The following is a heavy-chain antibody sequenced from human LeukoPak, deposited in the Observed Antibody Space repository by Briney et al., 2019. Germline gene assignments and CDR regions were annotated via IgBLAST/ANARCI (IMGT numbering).Heavy chain of an antibody. D-gene: IGHD2-2*01. Sequence: SETLSLTCTVSGGSISSGGYYWSWIRQHPGKGLEWIGYIHYSGSTNYNPSLRSRVTISVDTSKNQFSLRLSSVTAADTAVYYCARIYCSTTTCYFDYWGQGTLVTVSS. J-gene: IGHJ4*02. CDR1: GGSISSGGYY. V-gene: IGHV4-61*08. CDR3: ARIYCSTTTCYFDY. CDR2: IHYSGST.